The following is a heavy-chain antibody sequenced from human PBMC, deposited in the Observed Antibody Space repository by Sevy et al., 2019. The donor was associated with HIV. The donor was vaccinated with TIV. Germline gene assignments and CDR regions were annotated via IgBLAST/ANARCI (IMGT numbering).Heavy chain of an antibody. Sequence: GGSLRLSCAASGFTFSSYWMSWVRQAPGKGLEWVANIKQDGSEKYYVDSVKGRFTISRDNAKNSLYLQMNSLRAEDTAGYYCARAMGYDFWSGYYAVDPANIDYWGQGTLVTVSS. J-gene: IGHJ4*02. CDR3: ARAMGYDFWSGYYAVDPANIDY. D-gene: IGHD3-3*01. CDR1: GFTFSSYW. CDR2: IKQDGSEK. V-gene: IGHV3-7*01.